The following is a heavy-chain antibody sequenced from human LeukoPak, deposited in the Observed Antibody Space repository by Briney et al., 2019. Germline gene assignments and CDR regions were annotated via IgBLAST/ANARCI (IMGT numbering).Heavy chain of an antibody. V-gene: IGHV3-74*01. Sequence: GGSLRLSCAASGFTFSSYRMHWVRQAPGKGLVWVSRINSDGSSTSYADSVKGRFTISRDNAKNTLYLQMNSLRAEDTAVYYCAKPQYCSSTSCYAGNFDYWGQGTLVTVSS. D-gene: IGHD2-2*01. CDR2: INSDGSST. CDR3: AKPQYCSSTSCYAGNFDY. CDR1: GFTFSSYR. J-gene: IGHJ4*02.